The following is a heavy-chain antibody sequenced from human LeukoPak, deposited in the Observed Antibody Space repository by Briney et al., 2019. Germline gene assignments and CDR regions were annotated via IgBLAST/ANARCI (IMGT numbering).Heavy chain of an antibody. CDR2: ISAYNGNT. CDR3: ARGPLGYSGYDYGG. J-gene: IGHJ4*02. CDR1: GYTFTSYG. D-gene: IGHD5-12*01. Sequence: GASVRVSCKTSGYTFTSYGISWVRQAPGQGLEWMGWISAYNGNTNYAQKLQGRVTMTTDTSTSTAYMELRSLRSDDTAVYYCARGPLGYSGYDYGGWGQGTLVTVSS. V-gene: IGHV1-18*01.